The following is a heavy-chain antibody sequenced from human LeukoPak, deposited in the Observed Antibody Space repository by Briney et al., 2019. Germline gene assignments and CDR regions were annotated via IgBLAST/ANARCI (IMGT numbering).Heavy chain of an antibody. CDR3: ARDLAYYYGSGSQYYCYYYMDV. CDR1: GGSISSHY. D-gene: IGHD3-10*01. V-gene: IGHV4-59*11. Sequence: SETLSLTCTVSGGSISSHYWSWIRQPPGKGLEWIGYIYYSGSTNYNPSLKSRVTISVDTSKNQFSLKLSSVTAADTAVYYCARDLAYYYGSGSQYYCYYYMDVWGKGTTVTVSS. CDR2: IYYSGST. J-gene: IGHJ6*03.